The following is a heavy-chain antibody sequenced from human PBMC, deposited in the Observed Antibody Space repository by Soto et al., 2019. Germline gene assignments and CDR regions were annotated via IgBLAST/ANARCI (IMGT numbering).Heavy chain of an antibody. CDR3: ARVGGTTVPRFDY. Sequence: TSETLSLTCTVSGGSISSYYWSWIRQPPGKGLEWIGYIYYSGSTNYNPSLKSRVTISVDTSKNQFSLKLSSVTAADTAVYYCARVGGTTVPRFDYWGQGTLVTVSS. J-gene: IGHJ4*02. CDR1: GGSISSYY. D-gene: IGHD1-1*01. V-gene: IGHV4-59*01. CDR2: IYYSGST.